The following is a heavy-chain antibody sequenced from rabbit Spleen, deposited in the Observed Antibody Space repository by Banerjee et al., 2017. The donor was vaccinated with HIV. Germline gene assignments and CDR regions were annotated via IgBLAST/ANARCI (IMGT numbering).Heavy chain of an antibody. CDR1: GFSFSSSDY. D-gene: IGHD6-1*01. J-gene: IGHJ4*01. CDR2: IDAGSSGFT. CDR3: ARGTYNSYEL. V-gene: IGHV1S40*01. Sequence: QSLEESGGDLVKPGASLTLTCTASGFSFSSSDYMCWVRQAPGKGLEWVVCIDAGSSGFTYFASWAKGRFTISKTSSTTVTLQMTSLTVADTATYFCARGTYNSYELWGPGTLVTVS.